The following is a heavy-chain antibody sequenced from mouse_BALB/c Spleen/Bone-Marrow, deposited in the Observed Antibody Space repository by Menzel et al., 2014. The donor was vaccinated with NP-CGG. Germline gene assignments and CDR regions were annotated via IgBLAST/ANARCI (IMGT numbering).Heavy chain of an antibody. D-gene: IGHD2-1*01. V-gene: IGHV1-80*01. J-gene: IGHJ3*01. CDR3: ARFGNYEGFAY. Sequence: QVQLQQSGAELVRPGSSVKISCKASGYAFSSYWMNWVKQRPGQGLEWIGQIYPGDGDTNYNGKFKGKATLTVDKSSSTAYMQLSSPTSEDSAVYYCARFGNYEGFAYWGQGTLVTVSA. CDR1: GYAFSSYW. CDR2: IYPGDGDT.